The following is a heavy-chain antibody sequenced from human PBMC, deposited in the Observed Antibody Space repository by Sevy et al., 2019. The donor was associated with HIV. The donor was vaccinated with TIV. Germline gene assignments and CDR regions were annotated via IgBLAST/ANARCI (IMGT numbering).Heavy chain of an antibody. CDR1: GFTFDDYG. CDR2: INWNGGST. J-gene: IGHJ3*02. CDR3: ARVLRLGELSFHEAFDI. Sequence: GESLKISCAASGFTFDDYGMSWVRQAPGKGLEWVSGINWNGGSTGYADSVKGRFTISRDNAKNSLYLQMNSLRAEDTALYYCARVLRLGELSFHEAFDIWGQGTMVTVSS. D-gene: IGHD3-16*02. V-gene: IGHV3-20*04.